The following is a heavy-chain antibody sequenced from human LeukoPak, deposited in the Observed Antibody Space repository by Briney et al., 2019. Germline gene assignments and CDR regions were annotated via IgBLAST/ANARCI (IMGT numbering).Heavy chain of an antibody. Sequence: GKSLRLSCAASGFLFSSYCFHWVRQAPGKGLEWVAAISYDGSDNYYAESVKGRFTISRDNSKDTLYLQMNSLRTEDTAVYYCARGGQIVLGAAQNPWGQEPLVPVSS. CDR3: ARGGQIVLGAAQNP. D-gene: IGHD2-21*01. J-gene: IGHJ5*02. CDR2: ISYDGSDN. V-gene: IGHV3-30*14. CDR1: GFLFSSYC.